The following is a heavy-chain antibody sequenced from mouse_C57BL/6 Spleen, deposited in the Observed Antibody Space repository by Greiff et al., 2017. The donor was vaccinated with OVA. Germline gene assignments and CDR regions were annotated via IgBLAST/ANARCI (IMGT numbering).Heavy chain of an antibody. V-gene: IGHV1-53*01. D-gene: IGHD1-1*01. CDR3: TTDEDYAMDY. CDR2: INPSNGGT. CDR1: GYTFTSYW. J-gene: IGHJ4*01. Sequence: QVQLQQPGTDLVKPGASVKLSCKASGYTFTSYWMHWVKQRPGQGLEWIGNINPSNGGTNYNEKFKSKATLTVDKSSSTAYLQLSSLTSEDTAGYYGTTDEDYAMDYWGQGTSVTVSS.